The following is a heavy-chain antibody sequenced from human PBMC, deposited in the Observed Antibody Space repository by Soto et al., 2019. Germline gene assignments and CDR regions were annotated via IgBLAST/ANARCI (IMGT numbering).Heavy chain of an antibody. J-gene: IGHJ3*02. CDR3: ARLYCSASSCYSVGAFDS. D-gene: IGHD2-15*01. CDR1: GFTFSSYG. Sequence: SGGSLRLSCAASGFTFSSYGMHWARQAPGKGLEWVALIWFDGSDKYYTESVKGRFTISRDNSKSTLYLQMNSLRAEDTAVYYCARLYCSASSCYSVGAFDSRGQGTMVTVSS. CDR2: IWFDGSDK. V-gene: IGHV3-33*01.